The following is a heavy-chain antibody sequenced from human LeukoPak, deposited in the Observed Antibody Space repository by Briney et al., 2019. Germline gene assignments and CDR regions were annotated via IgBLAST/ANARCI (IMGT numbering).Heavy chain of an antibody. CDR3: ARHHSHCSSTSCYREYYYYGMDV. CDR2: ISYDGSNK. Sequence: GRSLRLSCAASGFTFSSYAMHWVRQAPGKGLEWGAVISYDGSNKYYADSVKGRFTISRDNSKNTLYLQMNSLRAEDTAVYYCARHHSHCSSTSCYREYYYYGMDVWGQGTTVTVPS. CDR1: GFTFSSYA. J-gene: IGHJ6*02. V-gene: IGHV3-30-3*01. D-gene: IGHD2-2*02.